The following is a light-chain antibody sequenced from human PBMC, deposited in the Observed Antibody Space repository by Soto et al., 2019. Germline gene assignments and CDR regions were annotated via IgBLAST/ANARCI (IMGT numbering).Light chain of an antibody. V-gene: IGKV3-11*01. CDR2: DAY. CDR1: QSFRGL. Sequence: EVVLTQAPFTLSLSPGERATLSCRASQSFRGLLAWYQQKPGQAPRLLIYDAYNRATGIPPRFSGSGSGTDFTLTISSLEPEDSAAYYCQQRHMWPITFGQGTRLEIK. CDR3: QQRHMWPIT. J-gene: IGKJ5*01.